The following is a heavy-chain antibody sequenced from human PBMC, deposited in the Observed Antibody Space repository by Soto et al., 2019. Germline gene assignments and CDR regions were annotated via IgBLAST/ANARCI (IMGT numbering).Heavy chain of an antibody. J-gene: IGHJ4*02. CDR1: GGSISSSNW. D-gene: IGHD4-17*01. CDR2: IYHSGST. V-gene: IGHV4-4*02. CDR3: ARWGTVTGVKYYFDY. Sequence: QVQLQESGPGLVKPSGTLSLTCAVSGGSISSSNWWSWVRQPPGKGLEWIGEIYHSGSTNYNPSMKSRGTISVDKAKNQFYLKLSSVTAADTAVYYCARWGTVTGVKYYFDYWGQGTLVTVSS.